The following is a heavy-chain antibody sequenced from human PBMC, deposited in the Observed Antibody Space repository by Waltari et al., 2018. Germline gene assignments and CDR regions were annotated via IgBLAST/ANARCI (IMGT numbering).Heavy chain of an antibody. D-gene: IGHD5-12*01. J-gene: IGHJ4*02. V-gene: IGHV3-7*04. CDR3: GRVLEVPVAY. CDR1: GFTFSSYW. CDR2: IRKDESEK. Sequence: EVQLVESGGGLVQPGGSLRLSCAASGFTFSSYWLSWVRQAPGRGWGWVANIRKDESEKYYLNSVRAHLTISGDNARTSLYLQITSLRAENTVVNSWGRVLEVPVAYGGQGTLLTVSS.